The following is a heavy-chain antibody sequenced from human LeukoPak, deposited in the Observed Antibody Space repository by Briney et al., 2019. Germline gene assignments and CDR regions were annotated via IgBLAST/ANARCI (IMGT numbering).Heavy chain of an antibody. J-gene: IGHJ4*02. V-gene: IGHV3-23*01. CDR3: AKPALYSSSWYYFDY. Sequence: AMSWVRQAPGXGLEWXSAISGSGGSTYYADSVKGRFTISRDNSKNTLYLQMNSLRAEDTAVYYRAKPALYSSSWYYFDYWGQGTLVTVSS. CDR2: ISGSGGST. D-gene: IGHD6-13*01. CDR1: A.